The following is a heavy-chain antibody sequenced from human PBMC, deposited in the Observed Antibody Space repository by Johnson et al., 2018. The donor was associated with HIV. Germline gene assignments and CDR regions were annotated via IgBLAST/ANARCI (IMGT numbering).Heavy chain of an antibody. D-gene: IGHD2-21*01. CDR1: GITFSSYW. CDR2: IKQDGSEK. J-gene: IGHJ3*01. CDR3: AKEPNWGDGSIGHDAFDV. V-gene: IGHV3-7*01. Sequence: VQLVESGGGLVQRGGSLRLSCAASGITFSSYWMSWVRQAPGKGLEWVANIKQDGSEKYYVDSVKGRFTISRDNAKNSLYLQMNSLRAEDTAIYYCAKEPNWGDGSIGHDAFDVWGQGTMVTVSS.